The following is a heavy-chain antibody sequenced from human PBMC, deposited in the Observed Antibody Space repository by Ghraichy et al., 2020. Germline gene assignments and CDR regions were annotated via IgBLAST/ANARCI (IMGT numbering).Heavy chain of an antibody. Sequence: SETLSLTCTVSGGSISSYYWSWIRQPPGKGLEWIGYIYYSGSTNYNPSLKSRVTTSVDTSKNQFSLKLSTVTAADTAVYYCARGYGGKIPYYYYMDVWGKGTTVTVSS. D-gene: IGHD4-23*01. V-gene: IGHV4-59*01. CDR3: ARGYGGKIPYYYYMDV. J-gene: IGHJ6*03. CDR1: GGSISSYY. CDR2: IYYSGST.